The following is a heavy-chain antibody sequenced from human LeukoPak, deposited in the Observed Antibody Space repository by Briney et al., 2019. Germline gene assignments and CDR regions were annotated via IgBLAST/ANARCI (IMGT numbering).Heavy chain of an antibody. Sequence: SETLSLTCTVSGGSISSSSYYWGWIRQPPGKGLEWIGSIYYSGSTYYNPSLKSRVTISVDTSKNQFSLKLSSVTAADTAVYYCAREWELEGGFDYWGQGTLVTVSS. CDR1: GGSISSSSYY. CDR2: IYYSGST. D-gene: IGHD1-26*01. J-gene: IGHJ4*02. V-gene: IGHV4-39*07. CDR3: AREWELEGGFDY.